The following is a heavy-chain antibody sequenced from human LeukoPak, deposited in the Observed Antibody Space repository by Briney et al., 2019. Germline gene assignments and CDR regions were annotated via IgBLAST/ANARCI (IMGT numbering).Heavy chain of an antibody. CDR2: INLDGTER. Sequence: GGSLRLSCAASGFTFSYFWMSWVRQAPGKGLEWVANINLDGTERHYVDSVKGRFTISRDNARKSLYLQMNSLRDEDTAVYYCARDNVGATPFDYWGQGTLLTVSS. V-gene: IGHV3-7*05. CDR1: GFTFSYFW. CDR3: ARDNVGATPFDY. D-gene: IGHD1-26*01. J-gene: IGHJ4*02.